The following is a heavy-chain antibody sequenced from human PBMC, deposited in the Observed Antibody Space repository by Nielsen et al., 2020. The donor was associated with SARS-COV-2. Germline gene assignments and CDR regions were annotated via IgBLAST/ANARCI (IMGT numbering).Heavy chain of an antibody. CDR1: GFTVSSNY. V-gene: IGHV3-9*01. CDR3: ARSTVTTYWYFDL. CDR2: ISWNSGSI. J-gene: IGHJ2*01. D-gene: IGHD4-17*01. Sequence: SLKISCAASGFTVSSNYMSWVRQAPGKGLEWVSGISWNSGSIGYADSVKGRFTISRDNAKNSLYLQMNSLRAEDTALYHCARSTVTTYWYFDLWGRGTLVTVSS.